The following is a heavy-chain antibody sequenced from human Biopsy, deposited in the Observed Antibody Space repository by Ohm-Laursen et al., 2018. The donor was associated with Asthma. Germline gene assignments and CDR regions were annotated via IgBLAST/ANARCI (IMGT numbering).Heavy chain of an antibody. D-gene: IGHD4-23*01. CDR1: RFTYE. CDR2: ISYDGSSI. J-gene: IGHJ3*02. CDR3: ARTHERWTSIQDDALDI. V-gene: IGHV3-30-3*01. Sequence: SLRLSCTASRFTYEMHWVRQAPGKGLEWVAVISYDGSSIYYADSVKGRFTISRDNSRNTLYLQMNSLRVEDTAIYYCARTHERWTSIQDDALDIWGQGTMVIVSS.